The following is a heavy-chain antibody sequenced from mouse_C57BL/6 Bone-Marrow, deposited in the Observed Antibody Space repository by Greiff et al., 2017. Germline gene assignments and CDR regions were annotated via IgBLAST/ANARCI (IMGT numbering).Heavy chain of an antibody. J-gene: IGHJ3*01. V-gene: IGHV1-55*01. CDR2: IYPGSGST. Sequence: QVQLKQPGAELVKPGASVKMSCKASGYTFTSYWITWVKQRPGQGLEWIGDIYPGSGSTNYNEKFKSKATLTVDTSSSTAYMQLSSLTSEDSAVYYCARSLDGYYAWFAYWGQGTLVTVSA. CDR1: GYTFTSYW. D-gene: IGHD2-3*01. CDR3: ARSLDGYYAWFAY.